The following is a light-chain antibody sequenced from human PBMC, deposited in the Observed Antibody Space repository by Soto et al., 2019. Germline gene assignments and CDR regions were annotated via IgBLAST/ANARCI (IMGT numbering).Light chain of an antibody. CDR3: KKRSNWPIN. V-gene: IGKV3-11*01. J-gene: IGKJ5*01. CDR1: QSISSN. CDR2: GAS. Sequence: DIVMTQSPGTLSLSPGERATLSCRASQSISSNYLAWYQQKPGQSPRLLIYGASNRATGIPARFSRSGSAKDFNPTISSLEPQDFAVYYCKKRSNWPINFGQGTRLEI.